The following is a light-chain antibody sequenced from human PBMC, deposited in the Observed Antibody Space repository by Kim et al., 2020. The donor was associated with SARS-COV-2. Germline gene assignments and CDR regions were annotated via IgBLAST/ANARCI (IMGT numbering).Light chain of an antibody. CDR3: LQYNNLPYT. CDR2: DAS. V-gene: IGKV1-33*01. CDR1: QDIRKS. Sequence: DIQMTRSPSSLSASVGDRVTITCQASQDIRKSLNWYQQKPGKAPKLLIYDASNLETGVPSRFSGSGSGTDFTFTISSLQPEDFVTYYCLQYNNLPYTFGQGTKLEI. J-gene: IGKJ2*01.